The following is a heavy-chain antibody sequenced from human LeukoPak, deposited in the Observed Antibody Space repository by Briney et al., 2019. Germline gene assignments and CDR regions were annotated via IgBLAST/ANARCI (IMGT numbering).Heavy chain of an antibody. V-gene: IGHV4-34*01. J-gene: IGHJ6*03. Sequence: PSETLSLTCAVYGGSFSGYYWSWIRQPPGKGLEWIGEINHSGSTNYNPSLKSRVTISVETSKNQFSLKLSSVTAADTAVYYCARAYSGSYLNYYYYYMDVWGKGTTVTVSS. CDR2: INHSGST. D-gene: IGHD1-26*01. CDR1: GGSFSGYY. CDR3: ARAYSGSYLNYYYYYMDV.